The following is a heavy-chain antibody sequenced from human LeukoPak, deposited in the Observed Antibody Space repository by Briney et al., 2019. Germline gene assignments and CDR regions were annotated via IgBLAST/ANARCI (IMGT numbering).Heavy chain of an antibody. CDR1: GFTFSTYS. CDR3: ARDFGGDAFDI. J-gene: IGHJ3*02. V-gene: IGHV3-48*04. CDR2: ISSSSSTI. Sequence: PGGSLRLSCAASGFTFSTYSMNWVRQAPGKGLEWVSYISSSSSTIYYADSVKGRFTISRDNAKNSLYLQMNSLRAEDTAVYYCARDFGGDAFDIWGQGTMVTVSS. D-gene: IGHD3-16*01.